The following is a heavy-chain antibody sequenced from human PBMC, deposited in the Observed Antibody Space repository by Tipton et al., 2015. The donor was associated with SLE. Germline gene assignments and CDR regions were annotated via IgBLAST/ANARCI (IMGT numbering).Heavy chain of an antibody. CDR3: ARDRMYSSGWSSFDY. CDR1: GFTFSSYS. V-gene: IGHV3-53*04. J-gene: IGHJ4*02. Sequence: GSLRLSCAASGFTFSSYSMNWVRQAPGKGLEWVSVIYSGGSTYYADSVKGRFTISRHNSKNTLYLQMNSLRAEDTAVYYCARDRMYSSGWSSFDYWGQGTLVTVSS. CDR2: IYSGGST. D-gene: IGHD6-19*01.